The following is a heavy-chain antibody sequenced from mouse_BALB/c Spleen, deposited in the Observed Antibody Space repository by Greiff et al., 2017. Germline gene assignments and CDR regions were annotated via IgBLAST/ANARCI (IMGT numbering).Heavy chain of an antibody. V-gene: IGHV1-18*01. CDR3: ARDGLTGFAY. Sequence: EVQLQQSGPELVKPGASVKIPCKASGYTFTDYNMDWVKQSHGKSLEWIGDINPNNGGTIYNQKFKGKATLTVDKSTSTAYMELRSLTSEDTAVYYCARDGLTGFAYWGQGTLVTVSA. CDR1: GYTFTDYN. CDR2: INPNNGGT. J-gene: IGHJ3*01. D-gene: IGHD2-3*01.